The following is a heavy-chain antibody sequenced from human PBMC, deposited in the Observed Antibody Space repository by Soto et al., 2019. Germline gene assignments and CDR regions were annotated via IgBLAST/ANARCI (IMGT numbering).Heavy chain of an antibody. CDR2: INHSGST. CDR3: ARERRLYYYGSGSLDWFDP. V-gene: IGHV4-34*01. J-gene: IGHJ5*02. Sequence: PSETLSLTCAVYGGSFSGYYWSWIRQPPGKGLEWIGEINHSGSTNYNPSLKSRVTISVDTSKNQFSLKLSSVTAADTAVYYCARERRLYYYGSGSLDWFDPWGQGTLVTVSS. D-gene: IGHD3-10*01. CDR1: GGSFSGYY.